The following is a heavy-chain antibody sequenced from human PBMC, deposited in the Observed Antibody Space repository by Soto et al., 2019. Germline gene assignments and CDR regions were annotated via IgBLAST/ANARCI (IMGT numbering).Heavy chain of an antibody. CDR1: GGSFSGYY. D-gene: IGHD3-10*01. CDR2: INHSGST. J-gene: IGHJ5*02. V-gene: IGHV4-34*01. CDR3: ARGRGRFGELFLNWFDP. Sequence: SETLSLTCAVYGGSFSGYYWSWIRQPPGKGLEWIGEINHSGSTNYNPSLKSRVTISVDTSKNQFSLKLSSVTAADTAVYYCARGRGRFGELFLNWFDPWGQGTLVTVSS.